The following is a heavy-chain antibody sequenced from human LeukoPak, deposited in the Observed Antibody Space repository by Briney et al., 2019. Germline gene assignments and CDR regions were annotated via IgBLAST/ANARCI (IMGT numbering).Heavy chain of an antibody. Sequence: SETLSLTCAVYGVSFSGYYWSWIRQPPGKGLEWIGEINHSGSTNYNPSLKSRVTISVDTSNNQFSLKLSSVTAADTAVYYCARGGRGFWSGYAARAFDIWGQGTMVTVSS. D-gene: IGHD3-3*01. J-gene: IGHJ3*02. CDR3: ARGGRGFWSGYAARAFDI. CDR1: GVSFSGYY. CDR2: INHSGST. V-gene: IGHV4-34*01.